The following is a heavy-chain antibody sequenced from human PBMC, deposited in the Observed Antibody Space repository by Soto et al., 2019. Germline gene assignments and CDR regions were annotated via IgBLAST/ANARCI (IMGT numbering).Heavy chain of an antibody. CDR3: ARTAYYYDSSGYAFDY. V-gene: IGHV4-39*01. Sequence: SETLSLTCTVSGGSISSSSYYWGWIRQPPGKGLEWIGSIYYSGSTYYNPSLKSRVTISVDTSKNQFSLKLSFVTAADTAVYYCARTAYYYDSSGYAFDYWGQGTLVTAPQ. CDR2: IYYSGST. J-gene: IGHJ4*02. D-gene: IGHD3-22*01. CDR1: GGSISSSSYY.